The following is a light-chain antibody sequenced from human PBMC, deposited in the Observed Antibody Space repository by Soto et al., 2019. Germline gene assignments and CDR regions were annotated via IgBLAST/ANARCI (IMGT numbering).Light chain of an antibody. CDR2: AAY. CDR1: QGISSY. CDR3: QQLNSYPLT. Sequence: IQLTQSPSSLSASVGDRVTITCRASQGISSYLAWYQQNPGKAPKLLIYAAYTLQSGVPSRFSGSGSGTDFTLTISSLQPEDFATYCCQQLNSYPLTLGGGTKVEIK. J-gene: IGKJ4*01. V-gene: IGKV1-9*01.